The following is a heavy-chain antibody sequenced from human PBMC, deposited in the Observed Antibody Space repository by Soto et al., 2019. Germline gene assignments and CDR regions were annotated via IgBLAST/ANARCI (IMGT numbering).Heavy chain of an antibody. J-gene: IGHJ6*02. Sequence: QVQLVQSGAEVKKPGSSVKVSCKASGGTFSSYAISWVRQAPGQGLEWMGGIIPIFGTANYAQKFQGRVTITADKATSTAYMELSSPRSEDTAVYYCAAGVNWNYERYDYYYGMDVWGQGTTVTVSS. CDR1: GGTFSSYA. V-gene: IGHV1-69*06. CDR2: IIPIFGTA. CDR3: AAGVNWNYERYDYYYGMDV. D-gene: IGHD1-7*01.